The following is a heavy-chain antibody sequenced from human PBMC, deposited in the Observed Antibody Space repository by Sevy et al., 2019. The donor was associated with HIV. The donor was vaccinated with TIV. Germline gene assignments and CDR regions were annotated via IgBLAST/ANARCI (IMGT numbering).Heavy chain of an antibody. V-gene: IGHV3-30*18. J-gene: IGHJ6*02. Sequence: GGFLRLSCAVSGIIFTTSGMHWVRQAPGKGLEWVAVISYDGRNKFYGDSVKGRFTISRDNSKNKLFLQMNSLRAEDTAVYYCSKDFTGYNGMDVWGQGTMATVSS. CDR1: GIIFTTSG. CDR3: SKDFTGYNGMDV. D-gene: IGHD3-9*01. CDR2: ISYDGRNK.